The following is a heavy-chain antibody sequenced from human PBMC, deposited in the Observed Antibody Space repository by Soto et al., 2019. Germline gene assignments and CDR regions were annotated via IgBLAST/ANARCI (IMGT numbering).Heavy chain of an antibody. J-gene: IGHJ4*02. CDR2: IYYSGST. D-gene: IGHD6-13*01. V-gene: IGHV4-39*01. CDR3: ARAYSSSRRFDY. CDR1: GGSISSSSYY. Sequence: SETLSLTCTVSGGSISSSSYYWGWIRQPPGKGLEWIGSIYYSGSTYYNPSLKSRVTISVDTSKNRFSLKLSSVTAADTAVYYCARAYSSSRRFDYWGQGTLVTVSS.